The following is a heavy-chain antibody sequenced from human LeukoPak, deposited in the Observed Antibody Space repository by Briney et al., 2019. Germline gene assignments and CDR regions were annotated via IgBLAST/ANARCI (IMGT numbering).Heavy chain of an antibody. J-gene: IGHJ3*02. CDR2: IYSGGST. CDR3: ARGPYYDAFDI. D-gene: IGHD3-10*01. CDR1: GFTVSSNY. V-gene: IGHV3-66*01. Sequence: SGGSLRLSCAASGFTVSSNYMSWVREAPGKGVGGVSVIYSGGSTYYADSVKGRFTISRDDSKNTLYLQMNSLRAEDTAVYYCARGPYYDAFDIWGQGTMVTVSS.